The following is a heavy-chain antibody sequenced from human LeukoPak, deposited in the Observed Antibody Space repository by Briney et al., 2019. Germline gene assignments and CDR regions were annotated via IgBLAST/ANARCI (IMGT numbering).Heavy chain of an antibody. V-gene: IGHV1-2*02. CDR2: INPNSGGT. D-gene: IGHD4-17*01. CDR1: GYTFTGYY. J-gene: IGHJ6*02. Sequence: GASVKVSCKASGYTFTGYYMHWVRQAPGQGLEWMGWINPNSGGTNYAQKFQGRVTMTRDTSISTAYMELSRLRSDDTAVYYCANGDYEPDYYYYGMDVWGQGTTVTVSS. CDR3: ANGDYEPDYYYYGMDV.